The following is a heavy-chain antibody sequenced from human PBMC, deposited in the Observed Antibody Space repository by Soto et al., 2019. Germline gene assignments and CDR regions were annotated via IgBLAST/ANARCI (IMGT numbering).Heavy chain of an antibody. CDR3: AKDGFRTYYYDSSGYYLFDY. D-gene: IGHD3-22*01. V-gene: IGHV3-23*01. Sequence: GGSLRLSCAASGFTFSSYAMSWVRQAPGKGLEWVSAISGSGGSTYYADSVKGRFTISTDNSKNTLYLQMNSLRAEDTAVYYCAKDGFRTYYYDSSGYYLFDYWGQGTLVTVSS. CDR1: GFTFSSYA. CDR2: ISGSGGST. J-gene: IGHJ4*02.